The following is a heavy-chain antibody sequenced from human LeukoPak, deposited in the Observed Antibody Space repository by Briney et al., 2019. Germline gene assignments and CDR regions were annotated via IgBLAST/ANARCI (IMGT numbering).Heavy chain of an antibody. V-gene: IGHV3-15*01. CDR1: GFTFSNAW. Sequence: GGSLRLSCAASGFTFSNAWMSWVRQAPGKGLEWVARIKRRTDNGIIDYAASVKGKFTISRDDSKNTVYLQMNSLTAEDTAVYYCGLSSGRSDFDYWGQGTLVTVSS. D-gene: IGHD3-10*01. CDR3: GLSSGRSDFDY. CDR2: IKRRTDNGII. J-gene: IGHJ4*02.